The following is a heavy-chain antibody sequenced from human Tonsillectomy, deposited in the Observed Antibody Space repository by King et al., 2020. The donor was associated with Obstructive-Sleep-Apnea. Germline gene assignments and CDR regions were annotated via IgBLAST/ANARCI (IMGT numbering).Heavy chain of an antibody. D-gene: IGHD2-15*01. CDR1: GFTFSSYA. J-gene: IGHJ5*02. Sequence: QLVQSGGGLVQPGGSLRLSCAASGFTFSSYAMSWFRQAPGKGLEWVSAISGSGGSTYYADSVKGRFTISRDNSTNTLYLQMNSLRAEDTAVYYCAKSQDIVVVVAATYNCFDPWGQGTLVTVSS. V-gene: IGHV3-23*04. CDR3: AKSQDIVVVVAATYNCFDP. CDR2: ISGSGGST.